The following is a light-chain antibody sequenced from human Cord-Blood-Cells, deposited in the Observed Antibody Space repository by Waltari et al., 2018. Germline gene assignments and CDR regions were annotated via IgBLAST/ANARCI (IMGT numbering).Light chain of an antibody. Sequence: QSALTQPASVSGSPGQSITISCTGTNSDVVGYNYVSWYQQHPGKAPKLMIYDVSKRPSGVSNRFSGSKSGNTASLTISGLQAEDEADYYCSSYTSSSTLYVFGTGTKVTVL. CDR2: DVS. CDR3: SSYTSSSTLYV. J-gene: IGLJ1*01. V-gene: IGLV2-14*03. CDR1: NSDVVGYNY.